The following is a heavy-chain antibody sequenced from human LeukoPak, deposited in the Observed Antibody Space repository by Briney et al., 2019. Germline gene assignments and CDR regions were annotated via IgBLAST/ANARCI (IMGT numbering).Heavy chain of an antibody. CDR3: ATEPGRNWFDP. Sequence: GASVKVSCKASGGTFSSYAISWVRQAPGHGLEWMGGIIPIFGTANYAQKFQGRVTMTEDTSTDTAYMELSSLRSEDTAVYYCATEPGRNWFDPWGQGTLVTVSS. CDR1: GGTFSSYA. V-gene: IGHV1-69*06. J-gene: IGHJ5*02. CDR2: IIPIFGTA.